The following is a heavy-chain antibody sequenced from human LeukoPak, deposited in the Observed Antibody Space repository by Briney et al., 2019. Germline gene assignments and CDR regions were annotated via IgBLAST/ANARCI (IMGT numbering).Heavy chain of an antibody. CDR1: GYTFTSYG. V-gene: IGHV1-18*01. D-gene: IGHD3-22*01. CDR2: ISAYNGNT. J-gene: IGHJ4*02. CDR3: ARGLYDSSGYYTVPFDY. Sequence: ASVKVSCKASGYTFTSYGISWVRQAPGQGLEWMGWISAYNGNTNYAQKLQGRVTMTTDTSTSTAYTELRSLRSDDTAVYYCARGLYDSSGYYTVPFDYWGQGTLVTVSS.